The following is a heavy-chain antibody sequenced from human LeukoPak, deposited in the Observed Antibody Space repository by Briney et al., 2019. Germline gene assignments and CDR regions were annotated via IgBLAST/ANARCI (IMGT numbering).Heavy chain of an antibody. CDR1: GGSFSGYY. Sequence: SETLSLTCAVSGGSFSGYYWSWIRQPPGKGLEWIGEINHSGSTNYNPSLKSRVTISVDTSKNQFSLKLSSVTAADTAVYYCARFLKAAAYYFDYWGQGTLVTVSS. CDR3: ARFLKAAAYYFDY. V-gene: IGHV4-34*01. D-gene: IGHD6-13*01. CDR2: INHSGST. J-gene: IGHJ4*02.